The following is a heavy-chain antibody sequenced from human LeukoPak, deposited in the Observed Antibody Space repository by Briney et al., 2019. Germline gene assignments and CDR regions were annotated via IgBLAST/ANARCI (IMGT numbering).Heavy chain of an antibody. Sequence: PGGSLRLSCAASGFTFSSYWMSWVGQAPGRGLAWVANIKQDGSEKYYVDSVKGRFTISRDNAKNSLYLQMNSLRAEDTAVYYCARVPSLWFGEADYWGQGTLVTVSS. J-gene: IGHJ4*02. CDR3: ARVPSLWFGEADY. CDR1: GFTFSSYW. D-gene: IGHD3-10*01. CDR2: IKQDGSEK. V-gene: IGHV3-7*03.